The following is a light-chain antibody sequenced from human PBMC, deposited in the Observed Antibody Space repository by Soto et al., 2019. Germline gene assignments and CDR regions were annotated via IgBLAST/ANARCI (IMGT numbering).Light chain of an antibody. V-gene: IGLV1-40*01. CDR1: SSNIGAGYD. CDR2: GNS. Sequence: QSVLTQPPSVSGAPGQRVTISCTRSSSNIGAGYDVHWYQQLPGTAPKLLIYGNSNRPSGVPDRFSGSKSGTSASLAITGLQAEDEADYYCQSYDSSLVVVFGGGTKLTVL. CDR3: QSYDSSLVVV. J-gene: IGLJ2*01.